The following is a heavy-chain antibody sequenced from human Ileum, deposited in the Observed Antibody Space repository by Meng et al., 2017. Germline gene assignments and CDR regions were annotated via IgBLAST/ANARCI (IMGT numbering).Heavy chain of an antibody. CDR3: DREFYVDTAMVIDS. V-gene: IGHV4-30-4*01. J-gene: IGHJ4*02. Sequence: QVQLQESGPGLGKPSQTLSLTCSASNGSLTNVNNYWNWIRQAPGQALEHIGYIYYDGSSYATPSLKSRVTMSIDTSTNQFSLRLDSVTAADTAVYYCDREFYVDTAMVIDSWCPGALVTVSS. CDR1: NGSLTNVNNY. D-gene: IGHD5-18*01. CDR2: IYYDGSS.